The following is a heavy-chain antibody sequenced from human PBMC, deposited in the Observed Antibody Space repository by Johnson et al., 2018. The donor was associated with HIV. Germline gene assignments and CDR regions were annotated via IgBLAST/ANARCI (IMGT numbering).Heavy chain of an antibody. CDR2: IRYDGSNK. Sequence: QMQLVESGGGVVQPGGSLTLSCAASGFTFSSYGMHWVRQAPGKGLEWVAFIRYDGSNKYYADSVKGRFTISRDNSKNTLYLQMNSLRAEDTAVYYCAKDRATTQYAFDIWGQGTMVTVSS. J-gene: IGHJ3*02. CDR1: GFTFSSYG. CDR3: AKDRATTQYAFDI. D-gene: IGHD1-1*01. V-gene: IGHV3-30*02.